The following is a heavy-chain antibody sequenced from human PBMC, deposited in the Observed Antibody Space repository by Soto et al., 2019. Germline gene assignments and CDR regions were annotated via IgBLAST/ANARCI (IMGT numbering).Heavy chain of an antibody. Sequence: SETLSLTCAVYGGSFIGYYWNWIRQPPGKGLEWIGEIDHSGYTNYNPSLKSRVTISVDTSKNQFSLRLTSVTAADTAVYYCARVRDWFDPWGQGTLVTVSS. D-gene: IGHD3-3*01. CDR1: GGSFIGYY. CDR2: IDHSGYT. V-gene: IGHV4-34*01. CDR3: ARVRDWFDP. J-gene: IGHJ5*02.